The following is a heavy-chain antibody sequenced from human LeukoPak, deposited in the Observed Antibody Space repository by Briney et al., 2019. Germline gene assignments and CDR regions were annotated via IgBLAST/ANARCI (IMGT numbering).Heavy chain of an antibody. Sequence: GGSLRLSCAASGFTFRSYAMSWVRQAPGKGLEWVLAISGSGTSTYYADSVKGRFTISRDNSKNTLYLQMNSLRAEHTAVYYCEGTYYYDSSDDYWGQGTLVTVSS. D-gene: IGHD3-22*01. CDR3: EGTYYYDSSDDY. CDR2: ISGSGTST. CDR1: GFTFRSYA. J-gene: IGHJ4*02. V-gene: IGHV3-23*01.